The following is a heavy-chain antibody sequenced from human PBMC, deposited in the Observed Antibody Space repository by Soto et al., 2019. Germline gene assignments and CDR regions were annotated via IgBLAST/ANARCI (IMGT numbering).Heavy chain of an antibody. D-gene: IGHD2-15*01. J-gene: IGHJ4*02. CDR1: GFTFSSYG. V-gene: IGHV3-30*18. CDR3: AKDIAVVAATLIDY. Sequence: QVQLVESGGGVVQPGRSLRLSCAASGFTFSSYGMHWVRQAPGKGLEWVAVISYDGSNKYYADSVKGRFTISRDNSKKTLYLQMNSLRAEDTAVYYCAKDIAVVAATLIDYWGQGTLVTVSS. CDR2: ISYDGSNK.